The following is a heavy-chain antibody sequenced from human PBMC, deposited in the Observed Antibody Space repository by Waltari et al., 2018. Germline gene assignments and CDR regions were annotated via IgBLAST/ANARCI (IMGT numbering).Heavy chain of an antibody. CDR2: INHSGRT. Sequence: QVQLQQWGAGLLKPSETLSLTCAVYGGSFRGYYWSWIRPPPGKGLEWIGEINHSGRTNHNPSRKSRVTISVDTSKNQFSLKLSCVTAADTAVYYCARATNSGSYYYYYYYYMDVWGKGTTVTVSS. V-gene: IGHV4-34*01. CDR1: GGSFRGYY. J-gene: IGHJ6*03. D-gene: IGHD1-26*01. CDR3: ARATNSGSYYYYYYYYMDV.